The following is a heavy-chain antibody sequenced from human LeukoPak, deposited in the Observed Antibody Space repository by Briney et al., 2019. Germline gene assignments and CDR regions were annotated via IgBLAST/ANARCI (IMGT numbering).Heavy chain of an antibody. CDR3: AKGGSNSPATLAFEI. D-gene: IGHD3-16*01. Sequence: ASVKVSCKASGYTFTGYYMHWVRQAPGQGLEWMGWINPNSGGTNYARKFQGRVTMTTDTSTSTAYMELRSLRFDDTAVYYCAKGGSNSPATLAFEIWGQGTTVTVSS. V-gene: IGHV1-2*02. CDR1: GYTFTGYY. CDR2: INPNSGGT. J-gene: IGHJ3*02.